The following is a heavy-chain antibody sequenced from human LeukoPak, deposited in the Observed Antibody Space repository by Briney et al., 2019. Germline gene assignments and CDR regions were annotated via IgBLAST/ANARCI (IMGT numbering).Heavy chain of an antibody. V-gene: IGHV3-53*01. J-gene: IGHJ6*03. D-gene: IGHD3-3*01. CDR2: IYSSGST. Sequence: PGGSLRLSCAASGFTVSSNYMSWVRQAPGKGLEWVSVIYSSGSTYYADSVKGRFTISRDNSKNTLHLQMSTLRAEDTAVYYCARDPVTIFGVVSSLANCYMDVWGKGTTVTVSS. CDR3: ARDPVTIFGVVSSLANCYMDV. CDR1: GFTVSSNY.